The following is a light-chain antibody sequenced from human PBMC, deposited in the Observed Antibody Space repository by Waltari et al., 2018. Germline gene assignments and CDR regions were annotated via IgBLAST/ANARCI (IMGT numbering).Light chain of an antibody. J-gene: IGKJ4*02. Sequence: DIVMTQSPESLAVSLGERATINCKSSESVLYSRNNKDHLAWYQQKRGQRPKLHISWASTRVAGVPDRFRGSGSETEFTLTINSLQAEDVAVYYCQKYYNTPLTFGGGTKVEIK. CDR1: ESVLYSRNNKDH. CDR2: WAS. V-gene: IGKV4-1*01. CDR3: QKYYNTPLT.